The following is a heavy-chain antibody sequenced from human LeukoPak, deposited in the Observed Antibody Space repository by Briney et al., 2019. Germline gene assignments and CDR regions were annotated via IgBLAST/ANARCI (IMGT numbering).Heavy chain of an antibody. D-gene: IGHD2-15*01. CDR2: VYPGDSDT. V-gene: IGHV5-51*01. CDR3: ARQREWGGGFDAFDI. J-gene: IGHJ3*02. Sequence: GESLKISCKGSGYSFTNYWIGWVRQMPGKGLEWMGIVYPGDSDTRYSPSLQGQVTISADKSISTAYLQWSSLKASDTAMYYCARQREWGGGFDAFDIWGQGTMVTVSS. CDR1: GYSFTNYW.